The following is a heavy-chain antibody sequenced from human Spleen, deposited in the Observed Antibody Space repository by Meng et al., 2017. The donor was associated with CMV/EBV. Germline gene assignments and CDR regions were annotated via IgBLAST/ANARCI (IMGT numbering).Heavy chain of an antibody. V-gene: IGHV3-30-3*01. D-gene: IGHD3-3*01. J-gene: IGHJ5*01. CDR2: ISKDGSNK. Sequence: GESLKISCAASGFSFSTHAMHWDRQTPGKGLEWVAVISKDGSNKYYADSGKGRFTVSRDNSQNTLYLQINSLRVEDTGVYYCARDPRTTIFGVVIDYWFDSWGQGTLVTVSS. CDR1: GFSFSTHA. CDR3: ARDPRTTIFGVVIDYWFDS.